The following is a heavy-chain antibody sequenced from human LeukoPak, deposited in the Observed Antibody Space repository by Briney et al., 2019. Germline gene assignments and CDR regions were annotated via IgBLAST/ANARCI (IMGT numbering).Heavy chain of an antibody. CDR3: ARVLVGAFDY. J-gene: IGHJ4*02. V-gene: IGHV1-69*05. D-gene: IGHD2-2*01. Sequence: EASVKVSCKASGGTFSSYAISWVRQAPGQGLEWMGGIIPIFGTANYAQKFQGRVTITTDESTSTAYMELSSLRSEDTAVYYCARVLVGAFDYWGQGTLVTVSS. CDR1: GGTFSSYA. CDR2: IIPIFGTA.